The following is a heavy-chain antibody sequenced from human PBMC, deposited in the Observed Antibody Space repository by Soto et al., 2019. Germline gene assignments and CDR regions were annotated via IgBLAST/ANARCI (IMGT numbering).Heavy chain of an antibody. J-gene: IGHJ4*02. CDR2: IWYHGNSM. D-gene: IGHD6-19*01. Sequence: GGSLRLSCAASGFTFSSYGMHWVRQAPGKGLEWVAVIWYHGNSMYYADSVKGRFTISRDNSKNTLYLQMNSLRAEDTAVYYCAKDRDSSGWYYDYWAREPWSPSPQ. V-gene: IGHV3-33*06. CDR3: AKDRDSSGWYYDY. CDR1: GFTFSSYG.